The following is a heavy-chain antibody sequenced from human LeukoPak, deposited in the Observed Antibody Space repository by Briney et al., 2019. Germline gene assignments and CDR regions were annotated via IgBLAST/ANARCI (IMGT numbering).Heavy chain of an antibody. V-gene: IGHV3-30-3*01. CDR3: ASERSPYYGLDV. CDR1: GITFTHYN. Sequence: PGGSLRLSCAASGITFTHYNMNWVRQAPGKGLEWVAVISYDGSNTYYAESVKGRFTISRDNSNNTLCLQMNSLRREDTAVYYCASERSPYYGLDVWGLGTTVTVSS. CDR2: ISYDGSNT. J-gene: IGHJ6*02.